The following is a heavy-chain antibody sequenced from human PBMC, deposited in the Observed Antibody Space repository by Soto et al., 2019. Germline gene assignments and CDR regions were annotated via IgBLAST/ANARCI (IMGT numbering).Heavy chain of an antibody. V-gene: IGHV3-53*01. CDR1: GLTVSSSY. CDR2: IYSAGST. D-gene: IGHD5-18*01. Sequence: HPGGSLRLSCAASGLTVSSSYMSWVRQAPGKGLQWVSVIYSAGSTYYANSVKGRFTISRDISTNMLYLQMSSLTDEDTAVYYCARAREPEYSSAISFDIWGQGALVTVSS. J-gene: IGHJ4*02. CDR3: ARAREPEYSSAISFDI.